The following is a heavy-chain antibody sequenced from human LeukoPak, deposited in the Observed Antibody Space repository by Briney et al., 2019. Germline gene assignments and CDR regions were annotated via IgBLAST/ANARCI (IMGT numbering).Heavy chain of an antibody. Sequence: GASVKVSCKASGYTFTGYYMHWVRQAPGQGLEWMGWINPNSGGTNYAQKFQGRDTMTRDTSISTAYMELSRLRSDDTAVYYCARKMATLYSGYGYDAFDIWGQGTMVTVSS. CDR1: GYTFTGYY. D-gene: IGHD5-12*01. V-gene: IGHV1-2*02. CDR2: INPNSGGT. CDR3: ARKMATLYSGYGYDAFDI. J-gene: IGHJ3*02.